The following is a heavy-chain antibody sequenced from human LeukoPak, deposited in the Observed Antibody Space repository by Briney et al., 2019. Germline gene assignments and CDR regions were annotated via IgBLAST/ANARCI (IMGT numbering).Heavy chain of an antibody. D-gene: IGHD4-17*01. CDR2: ISSNGGST. CDR1: GFTFSSYA. V-gene: IGHV3-64*01. Sequence: PGGSLRLSCAASGFTFSSYAMHWVRQAPGKGLEYVSAISSNGGSTYYANSVKGRFTISRDNSKNTLYLQMGSLRAEDMAVYYCAIGRSDAFDIWGRGTMVTVSS. J-gene: IGHJ3*02. CDR3: AIGRSDAFDI.